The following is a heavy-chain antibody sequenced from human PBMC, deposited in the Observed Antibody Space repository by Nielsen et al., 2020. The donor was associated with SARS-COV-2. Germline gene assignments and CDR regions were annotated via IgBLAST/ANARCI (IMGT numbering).Heavy chain of an antibody. D-gene: IGHD1-20*01. V-gene: IGHV1-18*01. CDR3: ATAPSITGTPVDYYYYYGMDV. J-gene: IGHJ6*02. CDR2: ISPYNGNT. Sequence: ASVKVSCKASGYTFAIYGISWVRQAPGQGLEWMGWISPYNGNTNYAQKLQGRVTMTTDTSTTTAYMELRSLRSEDTAVYYCATAPSITGTPVDYYYYYGMDVWGQGTTVTVSS. CDR1: GYTFAIYG.